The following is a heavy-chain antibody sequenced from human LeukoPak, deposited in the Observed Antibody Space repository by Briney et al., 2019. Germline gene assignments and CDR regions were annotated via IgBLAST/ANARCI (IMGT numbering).Heavy chain of an antibody. CDR3: ARDSGSYSSDFDY. J-gene: IGHJ4*02. CDR2: IYHSGST. CDR1: GGSLSGYY. Sequence: SETLSLTCGVYGGSLSGYYWSWIRQPPGKGLEWIGYIYHSGSTYYNPSLKSRVTISVDRSKNQFSLKLSSVTAADTAVYYCARDSGSYSSDFDYWGQGTLVTVSS. D-gene: IGHD1-26*01. V-gene: IGHV4-34*01.